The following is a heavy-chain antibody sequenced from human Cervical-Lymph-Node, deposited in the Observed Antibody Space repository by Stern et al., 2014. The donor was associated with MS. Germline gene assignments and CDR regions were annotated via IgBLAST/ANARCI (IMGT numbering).Heavy chain of an antibody. Sequence: VQLVESGGGVVQPGRSLRLSCAASGFTFSSYGMHWVRQAPGKGLEWVAVIWYDGRNKYYADSVKGRFTISRDNSKNTLYLQMNSLRAEDTAVYYCARDRARWLKLWFAPWGQGTLVTVSS. CDR1: GFTFSSYG. CDR3: ARDRARWLKLWFAP. J-gene: IGHJ5*02. D-gene: IGHD5-24*01. V-gene: IGHV3-33*01. CDR2: IWYDGRNK.